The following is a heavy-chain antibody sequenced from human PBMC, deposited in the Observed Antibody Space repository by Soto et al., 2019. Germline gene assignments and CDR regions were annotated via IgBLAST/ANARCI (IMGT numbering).Heavy chain of an antibody. V-gene: IGHV1-69*08. D-gene: IGHD6-19*01. CDR2: IVPLLGTT. Sequence: QVQLVQSGAAVEKPGSSVKISCKASGDSFSSYTLSWMRQAPGHGLEWMGRIVPLLGTTNYAQKFQGSVTFTADKSTSTVYMEVRSLRSEDTALYYCARALSAVAGTQAFDIWGQGTMVIVSS. CDR1: GDSFSSYT. CDR3: ARALSAVAGTQAFDI. J-gene: IGHJ3*02.